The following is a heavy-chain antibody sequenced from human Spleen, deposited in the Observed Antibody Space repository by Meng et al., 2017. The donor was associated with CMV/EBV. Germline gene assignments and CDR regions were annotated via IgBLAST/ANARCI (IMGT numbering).Heavy chain of an antibody. CDR2: IYYSGST. J-gene: IGHJ5*02. D-gene: IGHD1-26*01. CDR3: ARDRIGRLGSYGLNWFDP. V-gene: IGHV4-61*01. CDR1: GGSVSSGSYY. Sequence: SETLSLTCTVSGGSVSSGSYYWSWIRQPPGKGLEWIGYIYYSGSTNYNPSLKSRVTISVDTSKNQFSLMLSSVNVADTAVYYCARDRIGRLGSYGLNWFDPWGQGTLVTVSS.